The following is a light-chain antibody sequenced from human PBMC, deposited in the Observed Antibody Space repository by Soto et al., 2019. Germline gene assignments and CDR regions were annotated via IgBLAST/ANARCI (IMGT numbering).Light chain of an antibody. CDR1: QSVGTY. V-gene: IGKV3-20*01. Sequence: EIVLTQSPGTLSLSPGERATLSCRASQSVGTYLAWYQQKPGQAPRLLIYGASIRATGIPDRFSGSGSGTDFTLTISRLEPEDFAVYYCQQYVSIPLTFGGGTKVEMK. J-gene: IGKJ4*01. CDR3: QQYVSIPLT. CDR2: GAS.